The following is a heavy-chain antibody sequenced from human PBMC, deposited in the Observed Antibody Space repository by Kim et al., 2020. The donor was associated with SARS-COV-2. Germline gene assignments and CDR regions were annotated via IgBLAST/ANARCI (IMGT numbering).Heavy chain of an antibody. CDR2: INHSGST. D-gene: IGHD6-19*01. V-gene: IGHV4-34*01. CDR3: EREPSIAVAGYYYYYGMDV. CDR1: GGSFSGYY. J-gene: IGHJ6*02. Sequence: SETLSLTCAVYGGSFSGYYWSWIRQPPGKGLEWIGEINHSGSTNYNPSLKSRVTISVDTSKNQFSLKLSSVTAADTAVYYCEREPSIAVAGYYYYYGMDVWGQGTTVTVSS.